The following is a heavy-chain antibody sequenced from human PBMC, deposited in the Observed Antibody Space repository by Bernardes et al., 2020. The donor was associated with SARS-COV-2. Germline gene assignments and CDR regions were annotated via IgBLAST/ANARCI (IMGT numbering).Heavy chain of an antibody. Sequence: SETLSLTCTVSGGSISSSSYYWGWIRQPPGKGLEWIGSIYYSGSTYYNPSLKSRVTISVDTSKNQFSLKLSSVTAADTAVYYCARLQRITIFGVVIVPDYWGQGTLVTVSS. D-gene: IGHD3-3*01. CDR2: IYYSGST. V-gene: IGHV4-39*01. CDR1: GGSISSSSYY. J-gene: IGHJ4*02. CDR3: ARLQRITIFGVVIVPDY.